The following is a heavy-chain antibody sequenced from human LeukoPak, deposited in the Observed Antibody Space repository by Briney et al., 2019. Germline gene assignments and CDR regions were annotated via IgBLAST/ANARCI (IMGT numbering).Heavy chain of an antibody. J-gene: IGHJ1*01. D-gene: IGHD2/OR15-2a*01. CDR1: GFTFRSYA. CDR3: AKARSTSDRYFPH. CDR2: ISGSGGST. Sequence: GGSLRLSCAASGFTFRSYAMIWVRQAPGKGLEWVSAISGSGGSTYYADSVKGRFTISRDNSKNTLYLQMYSLRAEDTAVYYCAKARSTSDRYFPHWGQGTLVTVSS. V-gene: IGHV3-23*01.